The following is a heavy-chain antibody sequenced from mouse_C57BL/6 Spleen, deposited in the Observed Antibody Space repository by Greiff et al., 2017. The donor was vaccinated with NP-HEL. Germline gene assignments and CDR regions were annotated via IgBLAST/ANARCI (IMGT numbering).Heavy chain of an antibody. Sequence: VKLVESGPGLVAPSQSLSITCTVSGFSLTSYGVSWVRQPPGKGLEWLGVIWGDGSTNYHSALISRLSISKDNSKSRVFLKLNSLQTDDTATYYCAKAGELRRGAWFAYWGQGTLVTVSA. CDR2: IWGDGST. J-gene: IGHJ3*01. CDR1: GFSLTSYG. V-gene: IGHV2-3*01. CDR3: AKAGELRRGAWFAY. D-gene: IGHD2-4*01.